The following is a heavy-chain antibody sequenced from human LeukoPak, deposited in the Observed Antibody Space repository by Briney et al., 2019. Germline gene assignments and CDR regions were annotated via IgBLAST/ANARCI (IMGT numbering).Heavy chain of an antibody. J-gene: IGHJ4*02. CDR2: INPSGGST. V-gene: IGHV1-46*01. Sequence: GASVKVSCKASGYTFTSYYMHWVRQAPGQGLEWMGIINPSGGSTSYAQKFQGRVTMTRDTSTSTVYMELSSLRSEDTAVYYCARDMTVIFGVVIPTRAIDWVLGYWGQGTLVTVSS. CDR3: ARDMTVIFGVVIPTRAIDWVLGY. CDR1: GYTFTSYY. D-gene: IGHD3-3*01.